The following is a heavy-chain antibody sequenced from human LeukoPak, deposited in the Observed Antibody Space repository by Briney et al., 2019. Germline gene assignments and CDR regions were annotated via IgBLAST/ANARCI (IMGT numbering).Heavy chain of an antibody. D-gene: IGHD5-18*01. CDR3: ARLDGYSYGPVGDY. J-gene: IGHJ4*02. Sequence: PGGSLRLSCAASGFTVSSNYMSWVRQAPGKGLEWVSVIYSGGSTYYADSVKGRFTISRDNSKNTLYIQMNSLRAEDTAVYYCARLDGYSYGPVGDYWGQGTLVTVSS. CDR1: GFTVSSNY. V-gene: IGHV3-66*04. CDR2: IYSGGST.